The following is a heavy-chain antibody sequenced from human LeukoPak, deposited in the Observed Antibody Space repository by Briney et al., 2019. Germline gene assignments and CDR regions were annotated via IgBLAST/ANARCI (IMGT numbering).Heavy chain of an antibody. V-gene: IGHV4-34*10. J-gene: IGHJ3*02. CDR3: ARSQWGYAFDI. D-gene: IGHD6-19*01. CDR1: GGSFSGYY. CDR2: IHHSGST. Sequence: SETLSLTCAVYGGSFSGYYWSWIRQPPGKGLEWVGYIHHSGSTFYKPSLQSRVTMSLDRSKNQFSLKLNSVTAADTAVYYCARSQWGYAFDIWGQGTMVTVSS.